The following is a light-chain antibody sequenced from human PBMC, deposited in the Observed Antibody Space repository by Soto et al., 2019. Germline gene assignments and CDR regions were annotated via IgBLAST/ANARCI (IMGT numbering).Light chain of an antibody. J-gene: IGLJ1*01. CDR2: DVS. V-gene: IGLV2-14*01. CDR1: CSDVGGYNY. CDR3: GSYRSSSRV. Sequence: QSALTQPASVSGSPGQSITITCTGTCSDVGGYNYVSWYQQHPGKAPKLMIYDVSNRPSGVSNRFSGSKSGNTASLTISGLQAEDEADYYCGSYRSSSRVFGTGTKVTVL.